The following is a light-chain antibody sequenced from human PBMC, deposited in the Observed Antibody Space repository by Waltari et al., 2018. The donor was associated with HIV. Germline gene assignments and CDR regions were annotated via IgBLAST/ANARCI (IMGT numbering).Light chain of an antibody. CDR3: QQYDDWPRT. CDR2: AAS. V-gene: IGKV3-15*01. J-gene: IGKJ1*01. Sequence: EVVMTQSPATLSVSPGERAALACRASQSVSRNLAWYQQKPGQPHMLLIYAASTRAAGVPVRISGAGSWTEFTLTISSLQSEDFAVYYCQQYDDWPRTFGQGTRVEIK. CDR1: QSVSRN.